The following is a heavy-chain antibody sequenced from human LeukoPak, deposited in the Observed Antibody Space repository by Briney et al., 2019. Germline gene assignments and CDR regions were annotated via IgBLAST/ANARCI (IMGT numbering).Heavy chain of an antibody. D-gene: IGHD3-10*01. V-gene: IGHV4-61*02. CDR2: IYTSGST. Sequence: SGTLSLTCTVSGGSISSGSYHWSWIRQPAGKGLEWIGRIYTSGSTNYNPSLKSRVTISVDTSKNQFSLKLSSVTAADTAVYYCASNYYGSGSYYPNDYWGQGTLVTVSS. J-gene: IGHJ4*02. CDR3: ASNYYGSGSYYPNDY. CDR1: GGSISSGSYH.